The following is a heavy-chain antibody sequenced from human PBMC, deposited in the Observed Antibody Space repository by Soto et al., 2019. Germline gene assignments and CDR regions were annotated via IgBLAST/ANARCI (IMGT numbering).Heavy chain of an antibody. CDR1: GFTFDDYT. J-gene: IGHJ4*02. CDR3: ATFGETMVRGAVDY. CDR2: ISWDGGST. D-gene: IGHD3-10*01. Sequence: EVQLVESGGVVVQPGGSLRLSCAASGFTFDDYTMHWVRQAPGKGLEWVSLISWDGGSTYYADSVKGRFTISRDNSKNSLYLQMNSLRTEDTALYYCATFGETMVRGAVDYWGQGTLVTVSS. V-gene: IGHV3-43*01.